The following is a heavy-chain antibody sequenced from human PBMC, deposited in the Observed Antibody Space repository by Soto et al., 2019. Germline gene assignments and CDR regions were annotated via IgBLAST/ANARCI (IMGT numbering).Heavy chain of an antibody. CDR2: IIPIFGTA. CDR1: GGTFSSYA. CDR3: ARDARLGELSGFDY. D-gene: IGHD3-16*02. J-gene: IGHJ4*02. V-gene: IGHV1-69*13. Sequence: SVKVSCMAYGGTFSSYAISRVRQAPGQGLEWMGGIIPIFGTANYAQKFQGRVTITADESTSTAYMELSSLRSEDTAVYYCARDARLGELSGFDYWGQGTLVTVSS.